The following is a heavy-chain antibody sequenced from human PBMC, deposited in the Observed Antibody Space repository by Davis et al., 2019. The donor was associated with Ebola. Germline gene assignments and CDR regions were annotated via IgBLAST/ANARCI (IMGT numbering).Heavy chain of an antibody. CDR1: GFIFEDYA. CDR2: ISEDGSRT. CDR3: TKEVTASRPHYYFYSGMDV. Sequence: GGSLRLSCAASGFIFEDYAMYWVRQVSGKRLEWVSLISEDGSRTYYADSVKGRFTISRDNSKSSLYLQMNSLRTEDTAMYYCTKEVTASRPHYYFYSGMDVWGQGATVTVSS. V-gene: IGHV3-43*02. D-gene: IGHD2-21*02. J-gene: IGHJ6*02.